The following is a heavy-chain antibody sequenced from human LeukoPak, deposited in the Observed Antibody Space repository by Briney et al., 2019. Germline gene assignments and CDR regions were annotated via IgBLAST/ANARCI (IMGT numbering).Heavy chain of an antibody. CDR3: AREVDYYDTSDYFPLGY. CDR2: INPNNGGT. D-gene: IGHD3-22*01. V-gene: IGHV1-2*02. Sequence: RASVKVSCKASGGTFSSSAISWVRQARGQGLEWMGWINPNNGGTNYAQKFQGRVTMTRDTSISTAYMELSRLRSDDTAVYYCAREVDYYDTSDYFPLGYWGQGTLVTVSS. J-gene: IGHJ4*02. CDR1: GGTFSSSA.